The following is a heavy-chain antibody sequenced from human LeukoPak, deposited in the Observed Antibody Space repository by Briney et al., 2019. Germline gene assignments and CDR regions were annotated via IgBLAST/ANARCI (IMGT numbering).Heavy chain of an antibody. CDR2: IIPIFGTA. V-gene: IGHV1-69*05. D-gene: IGHD1-26*01. Sequence: SVKVSCKASGGTFSSYAISWVRQAPGQGLEWMGRIIPIFGTANCAQKFQGRVTITTDESTSTACMELSSLRSEDTAVYYCARDPGPYSGSLYWGQGTLVTVSS. CDR1: GGTFSSYA. J-gene: IGHJ4*02. CDR3: ARDPGPYSGSLY.